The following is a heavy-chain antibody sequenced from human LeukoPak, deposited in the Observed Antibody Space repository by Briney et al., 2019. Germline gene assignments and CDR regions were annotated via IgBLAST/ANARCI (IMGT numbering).Heavy chain of an antibody. Sequence: ASVKVSCKASGYTFTGYYMHWVRQAPGQGLEWMGWINPNSGGTNYAQKFQGRVTTTRDTSISTAYMELSRLRSDDTAVYYCARDRRADIVVVVAATDAFDIWGQGTMVTVSS. D-gene: IGHD2-15*01. J-gene: IGHJ3*02. CDR2: INPNSGGT. CDR1: GYTFTGYY. CDR3: ARDRRADIVVVVAATDAFDI. V-gene: IGHV1-2*02.